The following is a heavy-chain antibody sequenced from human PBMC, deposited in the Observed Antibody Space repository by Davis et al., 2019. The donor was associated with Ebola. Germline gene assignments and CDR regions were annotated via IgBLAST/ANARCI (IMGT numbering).Heavy chain of an antibody. CDR2: IKPDGSDK. D-gene: IGHD6-13*01. J-gene: IGHJ4*02. CDR3: ARGPSTGNSFSY. CDR1: GFTFSGYW. V-gene: IGHV3-7*03. Sequence: GGSLRLSCAASGFTFSGYWMTWVRQAPGKGLEWVANIKPDGSDKFYVDSVKGRFTISRDNAKNSLYLQMNSLRAEDTAVYYCARGPSTGNSFSYWGQGTLVTVSS.